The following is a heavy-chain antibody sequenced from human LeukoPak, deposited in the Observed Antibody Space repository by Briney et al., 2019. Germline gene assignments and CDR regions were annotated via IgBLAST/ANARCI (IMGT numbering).Heavy chain of an antibody. Sequence: SVKVSCKASGGTFSSYAISWVRQAPGQGLEWMGGIIPIFGTANYAQKFQGRVTITADESTSTAYMELSSLRSEDTAVYYCARVSPSSGWCGYFDYRGQGTLVTVSS. CDR1: GGTFSSYA. D-gene: IGHD6-19*01. V-gene: IGHV1-69*13. J-gene: IGHJ4*02. CDR3: ARVSPSSGWCGYFDY. CDR2: IIPIFGTA.